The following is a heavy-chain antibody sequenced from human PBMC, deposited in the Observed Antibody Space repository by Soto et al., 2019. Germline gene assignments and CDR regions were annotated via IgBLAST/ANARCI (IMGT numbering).Heavy chain of an antibody. CDR2: ISAYNGNT. J-gene: IGHJ4*02. D-gene: IGHD3-9*01. V-gene: IGHV1-18*01. CDR3: ARDPFYDILTGYYYYFDY. Sequence: QVQLVQSGAEVKKPGASVKVSCKASGYTFTSYGISWVRQAPGQGLEWMGWISAYNGNTNYAQKLQGRVTMTTDTSTRTAYMELRSMRSDDTAVYYCARDPFYDILTGYYYYFDYWGQGTLVTVSS. CDR1: GYTFTSYG.